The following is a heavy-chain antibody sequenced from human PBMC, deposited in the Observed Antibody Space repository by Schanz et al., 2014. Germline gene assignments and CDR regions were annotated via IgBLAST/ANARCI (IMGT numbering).Heavy chain of an antibody. D-gene: IGHD4-17*01. CDR2: TSHDGSFT. Sequence: QVQLLESGGGLFKPGGSLRLSCAGSGFTFADYYMTWIRQAPGKGLVWVSRTSHDGSFTTFADSVKGRFTISRDNAKNALYLQMNSLRAEDTAVYYCVRDTDYHFDYWGQGTLVTVSS. J-gene: IGHJ4*02. CDR3: VRDTDYHFDY. CDR1: GFTFADYY. V-gene: IGHV3-11*06.